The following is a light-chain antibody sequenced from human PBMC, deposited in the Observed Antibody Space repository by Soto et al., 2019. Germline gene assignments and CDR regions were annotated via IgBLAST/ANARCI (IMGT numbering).Light chain of an antibody. J-gene: IGKJ2*01. Sequence: EIVMTQSPATLSVSPGERATLSCRASQSVSSNLAWYQQKPGQAPRLLIYGASTRATGTPARFSGSGSGTEFTLTISSLQSEDFAVYYCQQYNNWPLRFGQGTKLEIK. CDR3: QQYNNWPLR. CDR2: GAS. CDR1: QSVSSN. V-gene: IGKV3-15*01.